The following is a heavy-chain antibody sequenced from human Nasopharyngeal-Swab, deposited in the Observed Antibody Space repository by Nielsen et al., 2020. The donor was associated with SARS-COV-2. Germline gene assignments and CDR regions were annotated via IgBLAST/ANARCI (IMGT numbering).Heavy chain of an antibody. CDR1: GFTFSSYG. CDR3: ATLAARPPYYFGF. J-gene: IGHJ4*02. CDR2: ISYDGSNK. D-gene: IGHD6-6*01. V-gene: IGHV3-30*03. Sequence: GESLKISCAASGFTFSSYGMHWVRQAPGKGLEWVAVISYDGSNKYYADSVKGRFTISRDNSKNTLYLQMNSLRVEDTAIYYCATLAARPPYYFGFWGRGTLVTVSS.